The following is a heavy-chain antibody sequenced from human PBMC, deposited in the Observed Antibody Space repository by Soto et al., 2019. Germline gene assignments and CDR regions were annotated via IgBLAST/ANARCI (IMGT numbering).Heavy chain of an antibody. Sequence: GESLQISCKGSVYSFTTYWIAWVRQMPGKGLEWVGVVYPGDSDTRYSPSFEGHVTISVDKSISTAFLQWNSLKASDNAIYFCARQSTSAPKDYWGQGNLVTGSS. CDR3: ARQSTSAPKDY. D-gene: IGHD3-10*01. CDR2: VYPGDSDT. V-gene: IGHV5-51*01. J-gene: IGHJ4*01. CDR1: VYSFTTYW.